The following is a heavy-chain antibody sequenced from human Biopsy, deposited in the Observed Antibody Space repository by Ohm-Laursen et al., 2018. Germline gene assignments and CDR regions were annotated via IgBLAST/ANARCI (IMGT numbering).Heavy chain of an antibody. CDR1: GFTLSSYS. CDR3: ARSRGSSGIATIYYYGMDV. Sequence: ETLSLTCAASGFTLSSYSMNWVRQTPGKGLEWVSTISSSSDNIYYVDSVKGRFTISRDNAKNSLYPQMNSLRAEDTAVYYCARSRGSSGIATIYYYGMDVWGQGTTVTVSS. J-gene: IGHJ6*02. CDR2: ISSSSDNI. V-gene: IGHV3-21*01. D-gene: IGHD3-10*01.